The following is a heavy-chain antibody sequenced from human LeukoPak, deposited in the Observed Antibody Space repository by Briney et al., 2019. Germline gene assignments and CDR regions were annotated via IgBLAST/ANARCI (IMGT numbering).Heavy chain of an antibody. V-gene: IGHV3-30*03. Sequence: QVQLVESGGGVVQPGRSLRLSCAASGFTFSSYGMHWVRQAPGKGLEWVAFISYDGSDKYYADSVKGRFTISRDNSKNTLYLQMNSLRAEDTAVYYCARDTSSPTWGQGAMVTVCS. J-gene: IGHJ3*01. D-gene: IGHD6-13*01. CDR3: ARDTSSPT. CDR2: ISYDGSDK. CDR1: GFTFSSYG.